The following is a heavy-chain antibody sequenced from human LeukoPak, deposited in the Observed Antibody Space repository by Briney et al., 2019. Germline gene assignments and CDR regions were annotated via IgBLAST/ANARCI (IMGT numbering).Heavy chain of an antibody. CDR3: AKLWVYSSSWYDGSQDAFDI. CDR2: ISGSGGST. D-gene: IGHD6-13*01. J-gene: IGHJ3*02. V-gene: IGHV3-23*01. Sequence: GGSLRLSCAASGFTFSSYAMSWVRQAPGKGLEWVSAISGSGGSTYYADSVKGRFTISRDNSKNTLYLQMNSLRAEDTAVYYCAKLWVYSSSWYDGSQDAFDIWGQGTMVTVSS. CDR1: GFTFSSYA.